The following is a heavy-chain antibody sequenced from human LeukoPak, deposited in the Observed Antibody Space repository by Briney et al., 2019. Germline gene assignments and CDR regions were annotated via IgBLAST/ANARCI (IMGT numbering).Heavy chain of an antibody. CDR3: ASNREYYYDSSGYYYCLDY. CDR2: INPNSGGT. V-gene: IGHV1-2*02. D-gene: IGHD3-22*01. Sequence: ASVKVSCKASGYTFTGYYMHWVRQAPGQGLEWMGWINPNSGGTNYAQRFQGRVTMTRDTSISTAYMELSRLRSDDTAVYYCASNREYYYDSSGYYYCLDYWGQGTPVTVSS. CDR1: GYTFTGYY. J-gene: IGHJ4*02.